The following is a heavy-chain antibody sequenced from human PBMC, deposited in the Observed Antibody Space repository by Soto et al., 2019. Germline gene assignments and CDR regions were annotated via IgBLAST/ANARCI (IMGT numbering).Heavy chain of an antibody. V-gene: IGHV3-21*01. CDR2: ISSSSSYI. J-gene: IGHJ6*02. CDR1: GFTFSSYS. D-gene: IGHD4-4*01. Sequence: GGSLRLSCAASGFTFSSYSMNWVRQAPGKGLEWVSSISSSSSYIYYADSVKGRFTISRDNAKNSLYLQMNSLRAEDTAVYYCARDWNNASSNSYYYYYGMDVWGQGTTVTVSS. CDR3: ARDWNNASSNSYYYYYGMDV.